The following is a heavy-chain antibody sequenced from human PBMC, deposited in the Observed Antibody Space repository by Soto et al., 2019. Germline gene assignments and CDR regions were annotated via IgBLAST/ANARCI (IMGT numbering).Heavy chain of an antibody. D-gene: IGHD3-3*01. CDR3: ARAYYDFWSGYSHYYYYYMDV. CDR2: INAGNGNT. Sequence: ASVKVSCKASGYTFTSYAMHWVRQAPGQRLEWMGWINAGNGNTKYSQKFQGRVTITRDTSASTAYMELSSLRSEDTAVYYCARAYYDFWSGYSHYYYYYMDVSGKGTTVTVS. CDR1: GYTFTSYA. J-gene: IGHJ6*03. V-gene: IGHV1-3*01.